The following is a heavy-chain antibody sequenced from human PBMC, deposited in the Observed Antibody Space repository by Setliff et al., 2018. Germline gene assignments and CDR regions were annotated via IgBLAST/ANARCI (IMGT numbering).Heavy chain of an antibody. J-gene: IGHJ4*02. CDR1: GFTFSSHW. CDR2: INSDGSST. D-gene: IGHD2-15*01. V-gene: IGHV3-74*01. CDR3: ARTCSGSGCYAGLES. Sequence: GGSLRLSCAASGFTFSSHWMHWVRQGPGKGPVWVSRINSDGSSTSYADSVKGRFTISRDNAKNTLYLQMNSLRPEDTAVYYCARTCSGSGCYAGLESWGQGTPVTVSS.